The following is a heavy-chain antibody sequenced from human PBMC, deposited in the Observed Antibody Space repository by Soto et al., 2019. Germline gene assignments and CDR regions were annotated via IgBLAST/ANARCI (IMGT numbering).Heavy chain of an antibody. CDR3: AAGSYGNFDY. CDR2: IYYSGST. V-gene: IGHV4-61*01. Sequence: ASETLSLTCTVSGGSVSSGSYYWSWIRQPPGKGLEWIGYIYYSGSTNYNPSLKSRVTISVDTSKNQFSLKLSSVTAADTAVYYCAAGSYGNFDYWGQGTLVTVSS. CDR1: GGSVSSGSYY. J-gene: IGHJ4*02. D-gene: IGHD1-26*01.